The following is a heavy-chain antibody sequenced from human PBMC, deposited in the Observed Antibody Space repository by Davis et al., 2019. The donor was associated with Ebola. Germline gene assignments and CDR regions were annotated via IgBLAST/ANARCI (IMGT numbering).Heavy chain of an antibody. D-gene: IGHD5-18*01. V-gene: IGHV4-34*01. J-gene: IGHJ5*02. CDR1: GGSFSDYY. CDR2: INHSGRA. Sequence: MPGGSLRLSCAVYGGSFSDYYWTWIRQPPGKGLEWIGEINHSGRANYNPSLKSRVILSVDTSKNQFSLKLSSVTAADTAVYYCARAGGWVTFDPWGQGTLVTVSS. CDR3: ARAGGWVTFDP.